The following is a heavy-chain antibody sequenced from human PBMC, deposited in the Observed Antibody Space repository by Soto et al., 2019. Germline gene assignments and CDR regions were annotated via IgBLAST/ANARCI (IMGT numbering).Heavy chain of an antibody. CDR2: SYPGDSDT. J-gene: IGHJ4*02. Sequence: GERRKISGRGSGYSFTSYWKGWLRQMPGKGLEWMGISYPGDSDTRYSPSFQGQVTISADKSISTAYLQWSSLKASDTAMYYCARLIAVAGPGSYYFDYWGQGTLVTVSS. CDR3: ARLIAVAGPGSYYFDY. V-gene: IGHV5-51*03. CDR1: GYSFTSYW. D-gene: IGHD6-19*01.